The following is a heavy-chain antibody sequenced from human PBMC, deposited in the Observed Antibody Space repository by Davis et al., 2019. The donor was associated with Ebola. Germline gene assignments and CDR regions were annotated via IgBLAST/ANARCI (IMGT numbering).Heavy chain of an antibody. Sequence: GESLKISCAASGFTFSSYSMNWVRQAPGKGLEWVSSISSSSSYIYYADSVKGRFTISRDNAKNSLYLQMNSLRDEDTAVYYCASELDWGQGTLVTVSS. CDR3: ASELD. V-gene: IGHV3-21*01. CDR1: GFTFSSYS. J-gene: IGHJ4*02. CDR2: ISSSSSYI.